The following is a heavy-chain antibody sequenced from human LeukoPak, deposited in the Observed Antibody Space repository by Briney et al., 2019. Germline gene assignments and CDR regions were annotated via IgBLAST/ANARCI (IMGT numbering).Heavy chain of an antibody. Sequence: SETLSLTCSVSDDSISGYYWSWIRQPAGKGLEWIGRIYSSGSSNYNPSLKSRVTISVDTSKNQLSLKLSSVTAADTAVYYCARALWSSGWYYFDYWGQGTLVTVSS. J-gene: IGHJ4*02. V-gene: IGHV4-4*07. CDR1: DDSISGYY. CDR3: ARALWSSGWYYFDY. D-gene: IGHD6-19*01. CDR2: IYSSGSS.